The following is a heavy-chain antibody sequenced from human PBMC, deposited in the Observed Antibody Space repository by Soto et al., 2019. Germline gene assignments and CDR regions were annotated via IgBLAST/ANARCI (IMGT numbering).Heavy chain of an antibody. CDR2: ISYDGSNK. CDR3: AGSDSSGWFLFSWFGP. CDR1: GFTFSSYA. J-gene: IGHJ5*02. Sequence: PGGSLRLSCAASGFTFSSYAMHWVRQAPGKGLEWVAVISYDGSNKYYADSVKGRFTISRDNSKNTLYLQMNSLRAEDTAVYYCAGSDSSGWFLFSWFGPWGQGTLVTVSS. D-gene: IGHD6-19*01. V-gene: IGHV3-30-3*01.